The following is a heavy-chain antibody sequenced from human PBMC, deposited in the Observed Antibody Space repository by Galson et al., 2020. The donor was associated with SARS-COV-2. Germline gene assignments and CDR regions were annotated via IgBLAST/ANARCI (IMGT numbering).Heavy chain of an antibody. CDR1: GFTFSSYA. Sequence: GGSLRLSCAASGFTFSSYAMSWVRQAPGKGLEWVSAISGSGGSTYYADSVKGRFTISRDNSKNTLYLQMNSLRAEDTAVYYCAKSQGLGIEEDYFDYWGQGTLVTVSS. CDR2: ISGSGGST. J-gene: IGHJ4*02. V-gene: IGHV3-23*01. D-gene: IGHD6-19*01. CDR3: AKSQGLGIEEDYFDY.